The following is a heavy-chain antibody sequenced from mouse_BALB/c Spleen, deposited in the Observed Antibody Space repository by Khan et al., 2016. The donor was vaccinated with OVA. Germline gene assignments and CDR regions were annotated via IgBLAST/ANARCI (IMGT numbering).Heavy chain of an antibody. CDR2: IWSGGNT. D-gene: IGHD2-14*01. CDR1: GFSLTTYG. CDR3: ARNSYMYDFTY. Sequence: QVQRKQLGPGLVQPSQSLSITCTVSGFSLTTYGVHWVRQSPGKGLEWLGLIWSGGNTDYNAAFISRLIITKDNSKSQVFFKMNSLQADDTAMYYCARNSYMYDFTYWGQGTLVTVSA. J-gene: IGHJ3*01. V-gene: IGHV2-2*01.